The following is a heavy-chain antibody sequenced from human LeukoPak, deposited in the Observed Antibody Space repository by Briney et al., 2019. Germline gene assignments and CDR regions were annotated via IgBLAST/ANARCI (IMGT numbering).Heavy chain of an antibody. V-gene: IGHV1-2*02. CDR3: GRARYNYGSNWFDP. CDR2: INPNSGGT. D-gene: IGHD5-18*01. Sequence: ASVKVSCKASGYTFTGYYMHWVRQPPAQGLEWMGWINPNSGGTNYAQKFQGRVTMTRDTSISTAYMELSRLRSDDTAVYCCGRARYNYGSNWFDPWGQGTLVTVSS. CDR1: GYTFTGYY. J-gene: IGHJ5*02.